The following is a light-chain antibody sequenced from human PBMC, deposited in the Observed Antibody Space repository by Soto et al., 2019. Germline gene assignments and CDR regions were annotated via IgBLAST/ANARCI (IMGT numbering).Light chain of an antibody. CDR3: KQYVNPPYT. CDR1: QDISNY. CDR2: DAS. J-gene: IGKJ2*01. V-gene: IGKV1-33*01. Sequence: DIQMTQSPSSLSASVGDLVTITCQASQDISNYLNWYQQKPGKAPKLLTYDASNLETGVPSRFSGSGSGTDFTFTTSSLQPQDIGTCYSKQYVNPPYTFDLGTKLEIK.